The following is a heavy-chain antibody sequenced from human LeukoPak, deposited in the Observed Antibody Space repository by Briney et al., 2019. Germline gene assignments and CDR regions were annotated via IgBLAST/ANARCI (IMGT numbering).Heavy chain of an antibody. CDR1: GFTVSSNY. Sequence: PGGSLRLSCAASGFTVSSNYMSWVRQAPGKGLEWVSVIYSGGSTYYADSVKGRFTISRDNSKNTLYLQMNSLRAEDTAVYYCAKYGYYYDSSGSYFDYWGQGTLVTVSS. V-gene: IGHV3-66*02. CDR3: AKYGYYYDSSGSYFDY. D-gene: IGHD3-22*01. J-gene: IGHJ4*02. CDR2: IYSGGST.